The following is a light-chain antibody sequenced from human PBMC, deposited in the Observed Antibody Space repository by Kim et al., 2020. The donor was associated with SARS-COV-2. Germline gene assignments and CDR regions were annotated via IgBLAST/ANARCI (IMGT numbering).Light chain of an antibody. Sequence: DIQMTQSPSTLSASVGDRVTITCRASQSINTWLAWYQQKPGKAPKLLIYLASTLESGVPPRFSGSGSGTEFTLTINSLQPDDFATYYCQRYSRFPYTFGQGTKLEIK. CDR1: QSINTW. V-gene: IGKV1-5*03. J-gene: IGKJ2*01. CDR3: QRYSRFPYT. CDR2: LAS.